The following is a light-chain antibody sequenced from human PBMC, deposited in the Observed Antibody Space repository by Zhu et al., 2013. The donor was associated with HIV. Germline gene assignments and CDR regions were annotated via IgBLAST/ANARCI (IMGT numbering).Light chain of an antibody. CDR1: QSVSSSY. Sequence: EIVLTQSPATLSLSPGERATLSCRASQSVSSSYLVWYQQKPGQAPRLLIHGASTRATGIADRFSGSGSGTDFTLSISRLDPEDFAVYYCQQRSNWPPSITFGQGTRLEIK. V-gene: IGKV3D-20*02. CDR2: GAS. CDR3: QQRSNWPPSIT. J-gene: IGKJ5*01.